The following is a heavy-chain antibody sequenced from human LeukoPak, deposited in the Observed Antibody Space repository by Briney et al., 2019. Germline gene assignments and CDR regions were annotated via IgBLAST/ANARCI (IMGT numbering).Heavy chain of an antibody. V-gene: IGHV3-73*01. CDR1: GFTFSGSA. J-gene: IGHJ5*02. Sequence: GGSLRLSCAASGFTFSGSAMHWVRQASGKGLECVGRIRSKANSYATAYAASVKGRFTISRDDSKNTAYLQMNSLKTEDTAVYYCTSQGLQYGPWGQGTLVTVSS. D-gene: IGHD4-11*01. CDR3: TSQGLQYGP. CDR2: IRSKANSYAT.